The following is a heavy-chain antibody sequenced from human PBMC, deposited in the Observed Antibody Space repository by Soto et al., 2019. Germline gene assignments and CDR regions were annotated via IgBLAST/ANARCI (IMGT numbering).Heavy chain of an antibody. CDR3: ARLHCISSDSLFGY. CDR2: IYFSGST. D-gene: IGHD2-2*01. CDR1: GGSINSTGYY. J-gene: IGHJ4*02. Sequence: SQTLSLTCTVSGGSINSTGYYWGWIRQPPGKGLEWIESIYFSGSTSYNPSLKSRVTMSVDTSKNQLSLKVGSVTAADTAVYYCARLHCISSDSLFGYWGQGALVTVSS. V-gene: IGHV4-39*01.